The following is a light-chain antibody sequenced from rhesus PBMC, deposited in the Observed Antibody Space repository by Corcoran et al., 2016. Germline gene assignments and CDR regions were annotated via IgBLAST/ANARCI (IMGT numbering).Light chain of an antibody. V-gene: IGKV1-22*01. J-gene: IGKJ4*01. CDR3: QQYSSSPLT. CDR1: QSINNW. CDR2: KAS. Sequence: DIQMTQSPSSLSASVGDTVTITCRASQSINNWLAWYQQKPGKAPNLLIYKASTLQSGVPSRFSGFGSGTDFTLTISSLQSEDVATYYCQQYSSSPLTFGGGTKVELK.